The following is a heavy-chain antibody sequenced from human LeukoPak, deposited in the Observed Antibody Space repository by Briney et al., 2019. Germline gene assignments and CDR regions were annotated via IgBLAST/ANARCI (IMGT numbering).Heavy chain of an antibody. CDR3: ARRTSYSSSWPYVDY. Sequence: ASVKVSCKSSAYTFTSYGISWVRQAPGQGLEWMGWISAYNGNTNYAQKLQGRVTMTTDTSTSTAYVELRSLRSDDTAVYYCARRTSYSSSWPYVDYWGQGTLVTVSS. D-gene: IGHD6-13*01. J-gene: IGHJ4*02. CDR2: ISAYNGNT. CDR1: AYTFTSYG. V-gene: IGHV1-18*01.